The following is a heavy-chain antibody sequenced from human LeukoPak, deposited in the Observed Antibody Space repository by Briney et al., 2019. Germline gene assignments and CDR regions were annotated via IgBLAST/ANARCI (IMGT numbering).Heavy chain of an antibody. D-gene: IGHD2-21*02. CDR3: ARSYCGGDCYAPTLYYFDY. J-gene: IGHJ4*02. CDR2: IYPGDSDT. V-gene: IGHV5-51*01. Sequence: KDGESLKISCKGSGYSFTSYWIGWVRQMPGKGLEWMGIIYPGDSDTRYSPSFQGQVTISADKSISTAYLQWSSLKASDTAMYYCARSYCGGDCYAPTLYYFDYWGQGTLVTVSS. CDR1: GYSFTSYW.